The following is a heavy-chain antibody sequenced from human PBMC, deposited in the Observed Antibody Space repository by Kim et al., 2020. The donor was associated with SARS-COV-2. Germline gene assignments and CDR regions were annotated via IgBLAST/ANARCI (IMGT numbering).Heavy chain of an antibody. D-gene: IGHD3-10*01. V-gene: IGHV3-23*01. J-gene: IGHJ1*01. CDR3: AKDFYGSGAAEYFQH. Sequence: DSVKGRFTISRDKSKNTLYLQMNSLRAEDTAVYYCAKDFYGSGAAEYFQHWGQGTLVTVSS.